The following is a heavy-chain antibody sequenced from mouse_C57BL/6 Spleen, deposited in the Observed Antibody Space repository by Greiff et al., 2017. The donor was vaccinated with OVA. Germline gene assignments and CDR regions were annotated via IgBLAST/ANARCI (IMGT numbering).Heavy chain of an antibody. J-gene: IGHJ2*01. CDR2: ILPGSGST. CDR1: GYTFTGYW. V-gene: IGHV1-9*01. Sequence: VKLQQSGAELMKPGASVKLSCKATGYTFTGYWIEWVKQRPGHGLEWIGEILPGSGSTNYNEKFKGKATFTADTSSNTAYMQLSSLTTEDSAIYYCAIKTVIYYGYYYFDYWGQGTTLTVSS. D-gene: IGHD2-3*01. CDR3: AIKTVIYYGYYYFDY.